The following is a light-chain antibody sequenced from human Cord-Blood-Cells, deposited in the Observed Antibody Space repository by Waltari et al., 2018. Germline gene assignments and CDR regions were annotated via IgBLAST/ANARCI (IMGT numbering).Light chain of an antibody. V-gene: IGKV1-8*01. CDR3: QQYYSYPRT. CDR2: AAS. CDR1: QGISGY. Sequence: AIRMTQSPSSLSASTGGRVTITCRASQGISGYLAWYQQKPGKAPKLLIYAASTLQSEVPSRFSGSGSGTDVTLTISCLQSEDFATYYCQQYYSYPRTFGQGTKVEIK. J-gene: IGKJ1*01.